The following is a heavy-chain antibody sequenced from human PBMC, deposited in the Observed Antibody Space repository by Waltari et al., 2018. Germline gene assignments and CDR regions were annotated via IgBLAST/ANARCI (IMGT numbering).Heavy chain of an antibody. V-gene: IGHV3-66*02. J-gene: IGHJ1*01. Sequence: EVYLEQSGGGLVQPVGSLKLPCAASGATIDSNYMTWLRQVPGKGLQWISVIFADGTTHYADSVRGRFAISRDTSENTLYLQLSGLRPDDSGFYYCARAGHPNSWGQGALVTVSS. D-gene: IGHD1-1*01. CDR2: IFADGTT. CDR1: GATIDSNY. CDR3: ARAGHPNS.